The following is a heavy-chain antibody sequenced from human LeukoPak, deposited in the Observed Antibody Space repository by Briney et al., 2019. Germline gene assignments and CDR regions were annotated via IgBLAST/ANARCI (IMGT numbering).Heavy chain of an antibody. D-gene: IGHD3-22*01. CDR2: IYYSGST. J-gene: IGHJ3*02. CDR1: GGSSSSYD. V-gene: IGHV4-59*01. Sequence: PSETLSLTCTVSGGSSSSYDWSWIRQPPGKGLEWIGYIYYSGSTNYNPSLKSRVTISVDTSKNQFSLKLSSVTAADTAVYYCARERDSSGFDAFDIWGQGTMVTVSS. CDR3: ARERDSSGFDAFDI.